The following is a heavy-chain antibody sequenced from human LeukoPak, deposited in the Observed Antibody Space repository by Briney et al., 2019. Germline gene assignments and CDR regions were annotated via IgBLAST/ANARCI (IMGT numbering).Heavy chain of an antibody. Sequence: GASVKVSCKASGYTFTSYGLSWVRQAPGQGLEWMGWINPNSGGTNYAQKFQGRVTMTRDTSISTAYMELSRLRSDDTAVYYCALIGTTSDYWGQGTLVTVSS. CDR3: ALIGTTSDY. V-gene: IGHV1-2*02. D-gene: IGHD1-7*01. J-gene: IGHJ4*02. CDR2: INPNSGGT. CDR1: GYTFTSYG.